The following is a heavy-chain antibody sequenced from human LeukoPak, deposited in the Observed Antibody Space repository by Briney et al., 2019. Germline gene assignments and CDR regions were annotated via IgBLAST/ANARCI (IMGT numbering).Heavy chain of an antibody. CDR1: GFIFSDYY. Sequence: GGSLRLSCAASGFIFSDYYMSSVRQVPGGGLEWVAYFSNSAGSSVYYADSVKGRFTISRDNANNSLSLQMNGLRADDSAVYYCERLRGFIDYWGQGTVVTVSS. V-gene: IGHV3-11*01. CDR2: FSNSAGSSV. J-gene: IGHJ4*02. D-gene: IGHD3-10*01. CDR3: ERLRGFIDY.